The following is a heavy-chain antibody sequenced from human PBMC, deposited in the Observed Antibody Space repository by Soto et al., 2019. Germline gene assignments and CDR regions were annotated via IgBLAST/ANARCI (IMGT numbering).Heavy chain of an antibody. CDR2: ISAHNGNT. V-gene: IGHV1-18*01. D-gene: IGHD3-16*01. CDR3: TRLPYVDD. J-gene: IGHJ4*01. CDR1: GYAFTTYG. Sequence: QVHLVQSGAEVKKPGASVKVSCKGSGYAFTTYGITWVRQAPGQGLEWMGWISAHNGNTNYAQKLQGRVTVTRDTSTSTAYMELRSLTSDDTAVYYCTRLPYVDDWGQGTLVTVSS.